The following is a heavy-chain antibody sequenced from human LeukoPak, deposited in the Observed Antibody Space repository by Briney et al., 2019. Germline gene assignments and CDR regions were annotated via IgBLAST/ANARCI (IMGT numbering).Heavy chain of an antibody. D-gene: IGHD3-9*01. J-gene: IGHJ3*02. CDR1: GGSFSGYY. CDR3: ARQDISTGYDAFDI. CDR2: INHSGST. Sequence: SETLSLTCAVYGGSFSGYYWSWIRQPPGKGLEWIGEINHSGSTNYNPSLKSRVTISVDTSKNQFSLKLSSLTAADTAVYFCARQDISTGYDAFDIWGQGTMVTVSS. V-gene: IGHV4-34*01.